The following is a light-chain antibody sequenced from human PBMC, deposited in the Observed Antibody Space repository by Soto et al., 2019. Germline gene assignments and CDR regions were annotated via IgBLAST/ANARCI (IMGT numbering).Light chain of an antibody. CDR1: QSVAND. Sequence: EIVMTQSPATLYVSPGERATLSCRASQSVANDLAWYQHKPGQAPRLLIHSASTRATGIPARFSGVGSGTEFTLTISSLQSEDFAIYYCQQYNEWPQTFGQGTRLEI. J-gene: IGKJ5*01. CDR3: QQYNEWPQT. V-gene: IGKV3-15*01. CDR2: SAS.